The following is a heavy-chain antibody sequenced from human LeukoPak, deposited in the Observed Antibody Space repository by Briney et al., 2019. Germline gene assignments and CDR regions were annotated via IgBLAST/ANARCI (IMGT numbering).Heavy chain of an antibody. V-gene: IGHV1-18*04. CDR2: ISTYNGNT. J-gene: IGHJ4*02. D-gene: IGHD2-15*01. Sequence: GASVNVSCKASGYTFTSYGISWVRQAPGQGLEWMGWISTYNGNTNYAQKLQGRVTMTTDTSTNTAYMELRSLRSDDTAVYYCARDNCSGGSCYYDYWGQGTLVTVSS. CDR1: GYTFTSYG. CDR3: ARDNCSGGSCYYDY.